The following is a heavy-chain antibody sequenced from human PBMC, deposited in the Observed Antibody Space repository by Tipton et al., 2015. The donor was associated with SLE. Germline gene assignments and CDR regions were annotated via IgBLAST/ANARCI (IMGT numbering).Heavy chain of an antibody. D-gene: IGHD6-13*01. CDR2: IYYSGST. CDR3: ARAGYGSHWFLDY. V-gene: IGHV4-59*08. CDR1: GGSISTYY. J-gene: IGHJ4*02. Sequence: LRLSCTVSGGSISTYYWSWIRQPPGKGLEWIGYIYYSGSTNYNPSLKSRVTISVDTSKNQFSLKLSSVTAADTAVYYCARAGYGSHWFLDYWGQGTLVTVSS.